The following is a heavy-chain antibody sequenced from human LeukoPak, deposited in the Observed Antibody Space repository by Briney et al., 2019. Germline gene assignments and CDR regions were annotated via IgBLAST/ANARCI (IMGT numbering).Heavy chain of an antibody. V-gene: IGHV4-38-2*02. J-gene: IGHJ4*02. CDR2: VYHSGST. CDR1: GGSVSRYY. D-gene: IGHD3-10*01. Sequence: SETLSLTCTVSGGSVSRYYWGWIRQPPGKGLEWIGSVYHSGSTFYNPSLKSRVTVLADPSKNQFSLKLTSVTAADTAVYYCARDQDYYGSGSYGPDYWGQGILVTVSS. CDR3: ARDQDYYGSGSYGPDY.